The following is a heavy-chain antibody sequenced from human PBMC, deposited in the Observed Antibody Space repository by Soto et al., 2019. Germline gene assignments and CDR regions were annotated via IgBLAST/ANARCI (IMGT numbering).Heavy chain of an antibody. CDR2: INAGKGNT. Sequence: ASVKVSCKASGYTFTSYAMHWVRQAPGQRLEWMGWINAGKGNTKYSQKFQGRVTITRDTSASTAYMELSSLRSEDTAVYYCAREAVGAGRRAFDIWGQGTMVTVSS. CDR3: AREAVGAGRRAFDI. J-gene: IGHJ3*02. CDR1: GYTFTSYA. D-gene: IGHD6-19*01. V-gene: IGHV1-3*01.